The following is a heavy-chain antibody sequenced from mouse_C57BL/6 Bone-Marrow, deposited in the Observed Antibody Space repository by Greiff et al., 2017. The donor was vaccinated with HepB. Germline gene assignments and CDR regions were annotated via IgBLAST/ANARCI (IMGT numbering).Heavy chain of an antibody. J-gene: IGHJ4*01. D-gene: IGHD2-3*01. CDR3: ARGWLIPFQAMDY. CDR1: GYTFTSYW. Sequence: VQLQQSGAELAKPGASVKLSCKASGYTFTSYWMHWVKQRPGQGLEWIGYINPSSGYTKYNQKFKDKATLTADKSSSTAYMQLSSLTYEDSAVYSCARGWLIPFQAMDYWGQGTSVTVSS. CDR2: INPSSGYT. V-gene: IGHV1-7*01.